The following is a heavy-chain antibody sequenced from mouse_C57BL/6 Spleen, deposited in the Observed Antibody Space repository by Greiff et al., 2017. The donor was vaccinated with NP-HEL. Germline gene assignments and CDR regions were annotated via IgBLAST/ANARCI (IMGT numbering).Heavy chain of an antibody. V-gene: IGHV1-4*01. D-gene: IGHD4-1*01. CDR3: ARPGTDYAMDY. CDR2: INPSSGYT. J-gene: IGHJ4*01. Sequence: VQLQQSGAELARPGASVKMSCKASGYTFTSYTMHWVKQRPGQGLEWIGYINPSSGYTKYNQKFKDKATLTADKSSSTAYMQLSSLTSEDSAVYYCARPGTDYAMDYWGQGTSVTVSS. CDR1: GYTFTSYT.